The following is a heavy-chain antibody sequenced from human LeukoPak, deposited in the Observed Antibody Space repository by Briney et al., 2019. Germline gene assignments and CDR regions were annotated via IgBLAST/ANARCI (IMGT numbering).Heavy chain of an antibody. CDR2: ISYDGSNK. D-gene: IGHD4-11*01. CDR1: GFTFSSYA. CDR3: AKVATVTLRRYYYGMDV. J-gene: IGHJ6*02. V-gene: IGHV3-30-3*01. Sequence: GGSLRLSCAASGFTFSSYAMHWVRQAPGKGLEWVAVISYDGSNKYYADSVKGRFTISRDNSKNTLYLQMNSLRAEDTAVYYCAKVATVTLRRYYYGMDVWGQGTTVTVSS.